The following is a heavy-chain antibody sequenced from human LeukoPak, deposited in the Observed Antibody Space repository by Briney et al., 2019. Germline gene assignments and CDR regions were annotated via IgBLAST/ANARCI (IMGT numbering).Heavy chain of an antibody. D-gene: IGHD3-22*01. CDR1: GGFISSYY. CDR3: ARHLSYYDSSGQRAYYFDY. V-gene: IGHV4-59*08. CDR2: IYYSGST. Sequence: PSESLSLTWPVAGGFISSYYWSWIRQHPGKGLEWIGLIYYSGSTNYNPSLKSRVTISVDTSKNQFSLKLSSVTAADTAVYYCARHLSYYDSSGQRAYYFDYWGQGTLVTVSS. J-gene: IGHJ4*02.